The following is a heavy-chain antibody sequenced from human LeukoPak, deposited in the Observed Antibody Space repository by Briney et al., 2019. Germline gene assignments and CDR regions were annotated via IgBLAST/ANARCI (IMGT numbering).Heavy chain of an antibody. CDR3: ASAVQLRSYYFDY. CDR1: GFTFSSYA. V-gene: IGHV3-30-3*01. CDR2: ISYDGSNK. Sequence: GGSLRLSCAASGFTFSSYAMHWVRQAPGKGLEWVAVISYDGSNKYYADSVKGRFTISRDNSKNTLYLQMNSLRAEDTAVYYCASAVQLRSYYFDYWGQGTLVTVSS. D-gene: IGHD5-12*01. J-gene: IGHJ4*02.